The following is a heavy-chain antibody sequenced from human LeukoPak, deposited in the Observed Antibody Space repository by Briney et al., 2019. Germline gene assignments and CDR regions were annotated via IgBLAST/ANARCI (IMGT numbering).Heavy chain of an antibody. V-gene: IGHV6-1*01. CDR2: TYYRSKWYN. CDR3: SRSDGASDFDY. D-gene: IGHD5-24*01. Sequence: SQTLSLTCAISGDSVAGNRASWTWIRQSPSRGLEWLGRTYYRSKWYNDYAVSLKSRISINLDTSKNQFSLQLNSVTPEDTAVYYCSRSDGASDFDYWGQGTLVAVSS. CDR1: GDSVAGNRAS. J-gene: IGHJ4*02.